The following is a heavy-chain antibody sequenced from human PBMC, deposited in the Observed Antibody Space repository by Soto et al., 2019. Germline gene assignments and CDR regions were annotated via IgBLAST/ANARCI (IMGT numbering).Heavy chain of an antibody. CDR2: ISYSGDRQ. J-gene: IGHJ5*01. Sequence: GGSLRLSCVASGFTFADYAMHWVRRIPGKGLEWVAVISYSGDRQYYAESVKGRFTISRDNSRKTLYLQMFSLASEDSAVFYCARTPAAMITDRYNWFDSWGPGTQVTVSS. CDR1: GFTFADYA. CDR3: ARTPAAMITDRYNWFDS. D-gene: IGHD3-16*01. V-gene: IGHV3-30*01.